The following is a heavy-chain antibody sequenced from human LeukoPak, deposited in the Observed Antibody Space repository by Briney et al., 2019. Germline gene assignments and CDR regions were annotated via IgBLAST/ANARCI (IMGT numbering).Heavy chain of an antibody. CDR1: GGSISSSTYY. CDR3: ARPLSGSSSWHGDAFDI. V-gene: IGHV4-39*01. CDR2: IYYSGST. Sequence: SETLSLTCTVSGGSISSSTYYWGWIRQPPGKGLEWIGGIYYSGSTYYNASLKSRVTISADTSKNQFSLKLSSVTAADTAVYYCARPLSGSSSWHGDAFDIWGQGTMVTVSS. D-gene: IGHD6-13*01. J-gene: IGHJ3*02.